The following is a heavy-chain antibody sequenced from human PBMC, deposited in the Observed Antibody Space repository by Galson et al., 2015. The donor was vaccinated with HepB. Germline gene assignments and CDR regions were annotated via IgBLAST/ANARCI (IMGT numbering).Heavy chain of an antibody. Sequence: SVKVSCKASEYTFTSYPMNWVRQAPGQGLEWMGWINTNTGNPTYAQGFTGRFVFSLDTSVGTAYLQISSLKAEDTAVYYCARRAEYDFWSGSYNYYYGMDVWGQGTTVTVSS. D-gene: IGHD3/OR15-3a*01. CDR1: EYTFTSYP. J-gene: IGHJ6*02. CDR2: INTNTGNP. CDR3: ARRAEYDFWSGSYNYYYGMDV. V-gene: IGHV7-4-1*02.